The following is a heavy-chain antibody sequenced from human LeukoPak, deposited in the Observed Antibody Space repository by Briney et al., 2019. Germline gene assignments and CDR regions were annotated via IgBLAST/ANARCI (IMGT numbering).Heavy chain of an antibody. J-gene: IGHJ4*02. CDR1: GGTFSSYA. CDR3: AREGPETYNFDF. CDR2: IIPIFGTA. Sequence: SVKVSCKASGGTFSSYAISWVRQAPGQGLEWMGGIIPIFGTANYAQKFQGRVTITADESTSTAYMELGSLRSEDTAVYYCAREGPETYNFDFWGQGTQVTVSP. V-gene: IGHV1-69*13. D-gene: IGHD5-18*01.